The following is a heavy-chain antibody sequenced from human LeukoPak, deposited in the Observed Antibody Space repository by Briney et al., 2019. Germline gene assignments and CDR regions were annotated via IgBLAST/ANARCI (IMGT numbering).Heavy chain of an antibody. CDR3: ASPIAAAGYYYMDV. D-gene: IGHD6-13*01. J-gene: IGHJ6*03. V-gene: IGHV1-69*02. CDR2: IIPILGIA. Sequence: SVKVSCKASGGTFSSYTISWVRQAPGQGLEWTGRIIPILGIANYAQKFQGRVTITADKSTSTAYMELSSLRSEDTAVYYCASPIAAAGYYYMDVWGKGTTVTVSS. CDR1: GGTFSSYT.